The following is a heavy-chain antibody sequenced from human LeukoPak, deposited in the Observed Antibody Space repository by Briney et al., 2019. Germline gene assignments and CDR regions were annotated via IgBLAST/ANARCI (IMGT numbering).Heavy chain of an antibody. J-gene: IGHJ1*01. D-gene: IGHD6-19*01. V-gene: IGHV3-30*03. Sequence: PGRSLRLSCAASGFTFSSYGMHWVSQAPGKGLEWVVVISYDGSNKYYADSVKGRFTISRDNSKNTLYLQMNSLRAEDTAVYYCARTYSSGWYFQHWGQGTLVTVSS. CDR2: ISYDGSNK. CDR3: ARTYSSGWYFQH. CDR1: GFTFSSYG.